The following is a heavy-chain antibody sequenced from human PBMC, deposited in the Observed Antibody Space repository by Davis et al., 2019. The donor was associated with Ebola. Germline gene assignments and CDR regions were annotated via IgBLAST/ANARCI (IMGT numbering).Heavy chain of an antibody. CDR2: IIPILGIA. CDR1: GGTFSSYT. D-gene: IGHD1-1*01. V-gene: IGHV1-69*02. Sequence: SVKVSCKASGGTFSSYTISWVRQAPGQGLEWMGRIIPILGIANYAQKFQGRITMTTDTSTSTAYMEVGSLRSDDTAVYYCARAQFPTTSDHWGQGTLVTVSS. J-gene: IGHJ4*02. CDR3: ARAQFPTTSDH.